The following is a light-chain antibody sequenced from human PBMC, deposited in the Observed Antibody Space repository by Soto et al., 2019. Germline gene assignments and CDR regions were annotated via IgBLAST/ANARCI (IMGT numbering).Light chain of an antibody. V-gene: IGKV1-39*01. CDR3: QQSFSEPPLS. Sequence: IQLTQSPSSLSASVGDRVTITCRASQSVTTYLNWYQQKPGKPPKLLIFAASSLQDGVPSRFSGSGSGTVFTLTINSLHPEDFATYYCQQSFSEPPLSFGGGTRVEVK. CDR1: QSVTTY. J-gene: IGKJ4*01. CDR2: AAS.